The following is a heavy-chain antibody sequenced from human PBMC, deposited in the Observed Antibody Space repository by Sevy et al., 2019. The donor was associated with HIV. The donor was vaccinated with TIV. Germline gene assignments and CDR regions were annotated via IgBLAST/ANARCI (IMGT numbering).Heavy chain of an antibody. V-gene: IGHV3-23*01. J-gene: IGHJ4*02. D-gene: IGHD3-22*01. CDR3: ARVSAYYYDSSGYYRYFDY. CDR2: ISGSGGST. CDR1: GFTFSSYA. Sequence: GGSLRLSCAASGFTFSSYAMSWVRQAPGKGLEWVSAISGSGGSTYYADSVKGRFTISRDNSKNTLYLQMISLRAEDTAVYYCARVSAYYYDSSGYYRYFDYWGQGTLVTVSS.